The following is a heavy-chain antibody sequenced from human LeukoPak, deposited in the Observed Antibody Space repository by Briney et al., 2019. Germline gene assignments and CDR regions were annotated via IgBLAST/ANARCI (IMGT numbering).Heavy chain of an antibody. D-gene: IGHD6-13*01. CDR1: GGSISSYY. CDR2: ISYSGST. Sequence: PSETLSLTCTVSGGSISSYYWSWIRQPPGKGLEWIGYISYSGSTNFNPSLKSRVTISVDTSKNQFSLKLSSVTAADTAVYFCARDRSSSSFFPTGFDPWGQGTLVTVSS. J-gene: IGHJ5*02. CDR3: ARDRSSSSFFPTGFDP. V-gene: IGHV4-59*01.